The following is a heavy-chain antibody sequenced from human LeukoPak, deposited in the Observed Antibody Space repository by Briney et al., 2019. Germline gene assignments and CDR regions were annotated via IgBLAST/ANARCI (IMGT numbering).Heavy chain of an antibody. CDR1: GYTFTGYY. D-gene: IGHD2-2*01. Sequence: ASVKVSFKASGYTFTGYYMHWVRQAPGQGLEWMGWINPNSGGTNYAQKFQGRVTMTRDTSISTAYMELSRLRSDDTAVYYCARGRCSSRSCYLFDYWGQGTLVTVSS. J-gene: IGHJ4*02. CDR2: INPNSGGT. CDR3: ARGRCSSRSCYLFDY. V-gene: IGHV1-2*02.